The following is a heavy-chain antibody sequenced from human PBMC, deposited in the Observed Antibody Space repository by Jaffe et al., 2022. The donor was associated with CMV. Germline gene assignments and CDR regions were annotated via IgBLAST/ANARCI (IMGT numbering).Heavy chain of an antibody. CDR2: ISSSSSYI. CDR3: AITPVVAATSDAFDI. V-gene: IGHV3-21*01. CDR1: GFTFSSYS. D-gene: IGHD2-15*01. Sequence: EVQLVESGGGLVKPGGSLRLSCAASGFTFSSYSMNWVRQAPGKGLEWVSSISSSSSYIYYADSVKGRFTISRDNAKNSLYLQMNSLRAEDTAVYYCAITPVVAATSDAFDIWGQGTMVTVSS. J-gene: IGHJ3*02.